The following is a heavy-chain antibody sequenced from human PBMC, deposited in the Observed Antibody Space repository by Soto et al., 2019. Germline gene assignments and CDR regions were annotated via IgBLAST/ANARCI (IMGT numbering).Heavy chain of an antibody. Sequence: QVQLQESGPGLVKPSETLSLTCTVSGGSISGGGYYWSWIRQPPGKGLEWIGYTYDSGSTYYNPSLKSRISISIDTSKNQFSLRLTSVTAADTAVYHCAREIIPLTTDWYFDLWGRGTLVTVSS. CDR3: AREIIPLTTDWYFDL. CDR1: GGSISGGGYY. D-gene: IGHD4-17*01. V-gene: IGHV4-30-4*01. CDR2: TYDSGST. J-gene: IGHJ2*01.